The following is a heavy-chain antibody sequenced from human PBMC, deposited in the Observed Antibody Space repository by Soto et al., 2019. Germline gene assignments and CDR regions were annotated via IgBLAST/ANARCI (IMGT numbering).Heavy chain of an antibody. CDR3: AGGGQQLVQIDY. J-gene: IGHJ4*02. D-gene: IGHD6-13*01. CDR1: GYTFTSYY. CDR2: ISYDGSNK. Sequence: KGSWNSSGYTFTSYYMHWVRQAPGKGLEWVAVISYDGSNKYYADSVKGRFTISRDNSKNTLYLQTNSLRAEDTAVYYCAGGGQQLVQIDYWGQGTLVTVSS. V-gene: IGHV3-30-3*01.